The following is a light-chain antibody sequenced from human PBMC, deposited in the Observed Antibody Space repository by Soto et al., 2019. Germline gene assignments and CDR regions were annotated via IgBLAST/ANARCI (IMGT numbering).Light chain of an antibody. V-gene: IGLV2-14*03. J-gene: IGLJ1*01. CDR1: GSDIGSYKY. CDR2: EVN. CDR3: ASYTSISSLGA. Sequence: QSVLTQPASVSGSPGHSITISCTGTGSDIGSYKYVSWYQQHPGKAPKLIIFEVNNRPSGVSDRFSGSKSGNTASLIISGLQAEDEADYYCASYTSISSLGAFGTGTKVTVL.